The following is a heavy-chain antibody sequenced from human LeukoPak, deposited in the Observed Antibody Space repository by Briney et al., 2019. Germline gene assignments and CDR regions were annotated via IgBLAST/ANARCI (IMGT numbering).Heavy chain of an antibody. CDR2: IYYSGST. V-gene: IGHV4-59*01. CDR1: SXSINNNY. J-gene: IGHJ4*02. CDR3: ARGSGAFDY. Sequence: SETLSLTCTVTSXSINNNYWSWIRQPPGKGLEWIGYIYYSGSTNYSPSLKSRVTMSVDTSKKQFSLKVTSVTAADTAVYYCARGSGAFDYWGQGTLVTVSS.